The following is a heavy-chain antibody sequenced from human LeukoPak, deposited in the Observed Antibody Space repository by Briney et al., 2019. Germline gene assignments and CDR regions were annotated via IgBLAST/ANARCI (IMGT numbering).Heavy chain of an antibody. CDR2: ISGSGGST. J-gene: IGHJ4*02. V-gene: IGHV3-23*01. CDR1: GFTFSSYA. Sequence: QPGGSLRLSCAASGFTFSSYAMSWVRQAPGKGLEWVSAISGSGGSTYYADSVKGRFTISRDNSKNTLYLQLNSLRAEDTAVYYCAKDSYDSSGYSDYWGQGTLVTVSS. CDR3: AKDSYDSSGYSDY. D-gene: IGHD3-22*01.